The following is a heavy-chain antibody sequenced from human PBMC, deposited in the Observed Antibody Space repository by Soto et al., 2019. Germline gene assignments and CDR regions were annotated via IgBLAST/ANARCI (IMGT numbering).Heavy chain of an antibody. CDR3: AREYPTLYAMDV. J-gene: IGHJ6*01. D-gene: IGHD2-8*01. Sequence: QLVESGGGVVQPGRSLRLSCAASGFTFSNFGIHWVRQAPGKGLEWVAIIWYEGENKYYSDNVKGRFTISRDNSRSTVFLQMNSLRVDDTAVYYCAREYPTLYAMDVWGQGTKVTVSS. CDR2: IWYEGENK. V-gene: IGHV3-33*01. CDR1: GFTFSNFG.